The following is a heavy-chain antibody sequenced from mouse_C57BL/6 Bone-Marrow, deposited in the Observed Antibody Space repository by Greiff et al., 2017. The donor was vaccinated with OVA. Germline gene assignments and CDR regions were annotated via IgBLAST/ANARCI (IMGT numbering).Heavy chain of an antibody. CDR2: INPNNGGT. V-gene: IGHV1-18*01. D-gene: IGHD1-1*01. CDR1: GYTFTDYN. CDR3: ARWYYGFDY. Sequence: VQLQQSGPELVKPGASVKMPCKASGYTFTDYNMDWVKQSHGKGLEWIGDINPNNGGTIYNQKFKGKATLTVDKSSSTAYMELRSLTSEDTAVYYCARWYYGFDYGCQGTTLTVSS. J-gene: IGHJ2*01.